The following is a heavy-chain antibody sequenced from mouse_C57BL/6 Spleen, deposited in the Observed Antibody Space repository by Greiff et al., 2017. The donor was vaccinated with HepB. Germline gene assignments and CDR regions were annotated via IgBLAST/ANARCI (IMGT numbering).Heavy chain of an antibody. CDR3: ARGRVGRDYAMDY. CDR1: GFTFSDYG. J-gene: IGHJ4*01. CDR2: ISSGSSTI. D-gene: IGHD4-1*01. V-gene: IGHV5-17*01. Sequence: EVKLMESGGGLVKPGGSLKLSCAASGFTFSDYGMHWVRQAPEKGLEWVAYISSGSSTIYYADTVKGRFTISRDNAKNTLFLQMTSLRSEDTAMYYCARGRVGRDYAMDYWGQGTSVTVSS.